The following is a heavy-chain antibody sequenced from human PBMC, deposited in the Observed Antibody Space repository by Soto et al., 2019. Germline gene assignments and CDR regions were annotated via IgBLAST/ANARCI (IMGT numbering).Heavy chain of an antibody. D-gene: IGHD3-22*01. Sequence: SETLSLTCTVSGGSISSYYWSWIRQPAGKGLGWIGRIYTSGSTNYNPSLKSRVTMSVDTSKNQFSLKLSSVTAADTAVYYCARDIVDYYDSSGYYYWFDPWGQGTLVTVSS. J-gene: IGHJ5*02. CDR1: GGSISSYY. V-gene: IGHV4-4*07. CDR3: ARDIVDYYDSSGYYYWFDP. CDR2: IYTSGST.